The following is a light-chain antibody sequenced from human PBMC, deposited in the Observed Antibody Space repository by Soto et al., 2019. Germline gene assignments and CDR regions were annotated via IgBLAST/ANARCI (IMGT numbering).Light chain of an antibody. CDR1: NIESKS. J-gene: IGLJ1*01. CDR2: EAS. V-gene: IGLV3-21*02. CDR3: QVWDSSSDHYV. Sequence: SYELTQAPSVSVAPGQTATITCGGNNIESKSVHWYQQKPGQTPVVVVYEASDRPSWIPERFSGSNSGNTATLTISRVEAGDEADYYCQVWDSSSDHYVFGRGTKFTVL.